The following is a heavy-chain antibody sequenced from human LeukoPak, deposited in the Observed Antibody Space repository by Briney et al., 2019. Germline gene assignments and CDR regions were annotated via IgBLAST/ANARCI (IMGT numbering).Heavy chain of an antibody. D-gene: IGHD2/OR15-2a*01. Sequence: GGSLRLSCAASGFTFNKYAMTWVRQAPGQGLEWVSGLSDSGASTFYAESVRGRFTISRDNSKNMLYLHINSLRAEDTAVYYCAKDARTGVWNIEDSWFDPWGQGTLVTVSS. V-gene: IGHV3-23*01. CDR1: GFTFNKYA. CDR3: AKDARTGVWNIEDSWFDP. J-gene: IGHJ5*02. CDR2: LSDSGAST.